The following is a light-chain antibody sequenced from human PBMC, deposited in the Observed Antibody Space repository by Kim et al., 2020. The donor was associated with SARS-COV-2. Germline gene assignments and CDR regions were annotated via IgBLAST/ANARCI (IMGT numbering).Light chain of an antibody. CDR1: QSVSSNY. CDR3: QQYSSSPAT. CDR2: GAS. Sequence: EIVLTQSPGTLSLSPGERATLSCRASQSVSSNYLACYQQKPGQAPRLLIYGASSRATGIPDRFSGSGSGTDFTLTITRLEPEDFAVYYCQQYSSSPATFGQGTKVDIK. J-gene: IGKJ1*01. V-gene: IGKV3-20*01.